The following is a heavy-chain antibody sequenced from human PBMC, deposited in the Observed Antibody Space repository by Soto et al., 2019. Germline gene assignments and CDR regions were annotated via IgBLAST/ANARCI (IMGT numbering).Heavy chain of an antibody. Sequence: PSETLSLTCAVYGGSFSGYYWSWIRQPPGKGLEWIGEINHSGSTNYNPSLKSRVTISVDTSKNQFSLKLSSVTAADTAVYYCARGYCSGGSCYSPHFDYWGQGTLVTVSS. CDR2: INHSGST. V-gene: IGHV4-34*01. CDR1: GGSFSGYY. J-gene: IGHJ4*02. CDR3: ARGYCSGGSCYSPHFDY. D-gene: IGHD2-15*01.